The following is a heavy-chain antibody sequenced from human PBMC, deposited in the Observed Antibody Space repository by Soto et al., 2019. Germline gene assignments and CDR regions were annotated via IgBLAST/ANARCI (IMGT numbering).Heavy chain of an antibody. J-gene: IGHJ4*02. CDR3: ARGPVVAATFDY. V-gene: IGHV4-31*03. Sequence: PSETLSFTGPVSGGSISSGGYYWSWIRQHPGKGLEWIGYIYYSGSTYYNPSLKSRVTISVDTSKNQFSLKLSSVTAADTAVYYCARGPVVAATFDYWGQGTLVTVSS. CDR2: IYYSGST. CDR1: GGSISSGGYY. D-gene: IGHD2-15*01.